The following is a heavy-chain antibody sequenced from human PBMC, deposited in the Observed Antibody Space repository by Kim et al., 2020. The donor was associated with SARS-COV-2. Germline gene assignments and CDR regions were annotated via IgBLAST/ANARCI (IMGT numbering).Heavy chain of an antibody. CDR1: GGSISSSSYY. Sequence: SETLSLTCTVSGGSISSSSYYWGWIRQPPGKGLEWIGSIYYSGSTYYNPSLKSRVTISVDTSKNQFSLKLSSVTAADTAVYYCARDPEYSSSWYNPYWYFDLWGRGTLVTVSS. J-gene: IGHJ2*01. CDR2: IYYSGST. V-gene: IGHV4-39*07. D-gene: IGHD6-13*01. CDR3: ARDPEYSSSWYNPYWYFDL.